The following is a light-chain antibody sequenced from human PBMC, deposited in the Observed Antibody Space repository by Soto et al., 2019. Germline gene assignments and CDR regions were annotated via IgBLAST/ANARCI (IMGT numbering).Light chain of an antibody. CDR2: DVT. CDR1: SSDVGSHNF. J-gene: IGLJ2*01. Sequence: QSVLTQPASVSVSPGQSITISCTGTSSDVGSHNFVSWYQQRPGKAPKLMIFDVTKPPSGVSRRFSASKSGNTASLTISGVQAEDEADYYCCSYAGTTTWVFGGGTKLTVL. V-gene: IGLV2-23*02. CDR3: CSYAGTTTWV.